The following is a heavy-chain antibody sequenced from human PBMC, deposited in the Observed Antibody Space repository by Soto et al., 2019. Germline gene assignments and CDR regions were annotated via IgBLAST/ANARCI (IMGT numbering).Heavy chain of an antibody. V-gene: IGHV3-66*01. Sequence: WGSLRLSCAASGFTGSSNYMSWVRQAPGKGLEWVSVIYSGGSTYYADSVKGRFTISRDNSKNTLYLQMSSLGVEDMAVYYCVKGRKAAAGTLKSVGMDVWGQGTTVTVSS. CDR3: VKGRKAAAGTLKSVGMDV. J-gene: IGHJ6*02. CDR1: GFTGSSNY. D-gene: IGHD6-13*01. CDR2: IYSGGST.